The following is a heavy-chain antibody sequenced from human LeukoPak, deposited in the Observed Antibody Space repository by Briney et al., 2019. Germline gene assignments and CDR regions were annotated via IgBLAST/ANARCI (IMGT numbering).Heavy chain of an antibody. V-gene: IGHV1-18*01. J-gene: IGHJ3*02. D-gene: IGHD3-22*01. Sequence: GASVKVSCKASGYTFTSYGISWVRQAPGQGLEWMGWISAYNGNTNYAQKLQGRVTTTTDTSTSTAYMELRSLRSDDTAVYYCARGETSYYDSSGYPDAFDIWGQGTMVTVSS. CDR1: GYTFTSYG. CDR3: ARGETSYYDSSGYPDAFDI. CDR2: ISAYNGNT.